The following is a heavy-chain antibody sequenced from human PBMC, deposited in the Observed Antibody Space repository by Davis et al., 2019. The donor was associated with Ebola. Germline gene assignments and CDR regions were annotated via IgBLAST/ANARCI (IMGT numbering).Heavy chain of an antibody. J-gene: IGHJ3*02. CDR1: GFTFSSYA. CDR2: ISGSGGST. V-gene: IGHV3-23*01. Sequence: GESLKISCAASGFTFSSYAMSWVRQAPGKGLEWVSAISGSGGSTYYADSVKGRFTISRDNSKNTLYLQMNSLRAEDTAVYYCAKHREVVTAISDAFDIWGQGTMVTVSS. D-gene: IGHD2-21*02. CDR3: AKHREVVTAISDAFDI.